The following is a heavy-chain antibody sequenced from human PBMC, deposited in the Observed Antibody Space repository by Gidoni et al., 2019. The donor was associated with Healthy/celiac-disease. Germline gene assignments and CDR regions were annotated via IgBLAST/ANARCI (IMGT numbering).Heavy chain of an antibody. D-gene: IGHD3-22*01. CDR2: ISGSGGST. J-gene: IGHJ3*02. Sequence: EVQLVESGGGLVQPGGSLRLSCAASGFTFSLYAMSWVRQAPGKGLEWVSAISGSGGSTYYADSVKGRFTISRDNSKNTLYLQMNSLRAEDTAVYYCAKDRYYYDSSGYFDAFDIWGQGTMVTVSS. CDR1: GFTFSLYA. CDR3: AKDRYYYDSSGYFDAFDI. V-gene: IGHV3-23*04.